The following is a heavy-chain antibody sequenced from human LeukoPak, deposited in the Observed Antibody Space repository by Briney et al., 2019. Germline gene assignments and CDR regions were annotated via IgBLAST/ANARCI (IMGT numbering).Heavy chain of an antibody. Sequence: GGSLRLSCAASGFTFSNYAMSWVRQAPGKGLEWVSSISGSGDNTYYADSVKGRFDISRDNSKNTLDLQTNSLRAEDTAVYYCAKMRVRTYGDYWGQGTLVTVSS. D-gene: IGHD4-17*01. CDR2: ISGSGDNT. V-gene: IGHV3-23*01. CDR3: AKMRVRTYGDY. J-gene: IGHJ4*02. CDR1: GFTFSNYA.